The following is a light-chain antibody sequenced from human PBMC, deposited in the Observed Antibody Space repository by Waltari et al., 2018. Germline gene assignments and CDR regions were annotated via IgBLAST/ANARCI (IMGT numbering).Light chain of an antibody. CDR2: ENN. J-gene: IGLJ3*02. Sequence: QSVLTQPPSVSAALGQKVPFSCSGRSFNIGNNYVSLYQQVPGTAPKLLIYENNKRPSGIPDRFSGSKSGTSATLGITGLQTGDEADYYCGTWDSGLSGGVFGGGTKLTVL. CDR1: SFNIGNNY. CDR3: GTWDSGLSGGV. V-gene: IGLV1-51*02.